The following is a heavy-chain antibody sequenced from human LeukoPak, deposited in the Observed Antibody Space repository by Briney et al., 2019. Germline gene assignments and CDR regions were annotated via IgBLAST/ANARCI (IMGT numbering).Heavy chain of an antibody. Sequence: PGGSLGLSCAASGFTFSSYSMNWVRQAPGKGLEWVSSISSSSSYIYYADSVKGRFTISRDNAKNSLYLQMNSLRAEDTGVYYCARLSPKYCSGGSCYFEDWGQGTLVTVSS. CDR3: ARLSPKYCSGGSCYFED. D-gene: IGHD2-15*01. CDR2: ISSSSSYI. CDR1: GFTFSSYS. V-gene: IGHV3-21*01. J-gene: IGHJ4*02.